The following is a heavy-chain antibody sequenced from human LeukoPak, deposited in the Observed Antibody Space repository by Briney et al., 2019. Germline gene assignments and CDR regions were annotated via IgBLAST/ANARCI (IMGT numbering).Heavy chain of an antibody. V-gene: IGHV4-39*02. CDR3: ARGGIAVAGTKADNWFDP. J-gene: IGHJ5*02. CDR1: GGSISSSNYY. D-gene: IGHD6-19*01. Sequence: SETLSLTCTVSGGSISSSNYYWGWIRQTPGKGLEWIVSIYYSGTTYFSPSVKSRLTVSVDTSKNHFSLKLSSVTAADTAVYYCARGGIAVAGTKADNWFDPWGQGTLVTVSS. CDR2: IYYSGTT.